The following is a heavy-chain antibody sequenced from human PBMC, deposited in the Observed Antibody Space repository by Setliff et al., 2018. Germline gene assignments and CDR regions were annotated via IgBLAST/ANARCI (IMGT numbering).Heavy chain of an antibody. CDR2: IYTSGST. CDR3: ARDPGWFGELSSHFDY. V-gene: IGHV4-61*09. CDR1: GGSISSGSYY. J-gene: IGHJ4*02. Sequence: SETLSLTCTVSGGSISSGSYYWSWIRQPAGKGLEWIGHIYTSGSTNYNPSLKSRVTITVDTSKNQFSLKLSSVTAADTAVYYCARDPGWFGELSSHFDYWGQGTLVTVSS. D-gene: IGHD3-10*01.